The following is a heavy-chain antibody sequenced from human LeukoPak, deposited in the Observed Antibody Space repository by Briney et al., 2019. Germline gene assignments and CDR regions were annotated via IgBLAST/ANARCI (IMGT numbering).Heavy chain of an antibody. CDR2: IYYSGST. V-gene: IGHV4-59*08. Sequence: SETLSLTCAVYGGSFSSYYWSWIRQPPGKGLEWIGYIYYSGSTNYNPSLKSRVTISVDTSKNQFSLKLSSVTAADTAVYYCARQGYSSGWFKIDYWGQGTLVTVSS. CDR1: GGSFSSYY. J-gene: IGHJ4*02. D-gene: IGHD6-19*01. CDR3: ARQGYSSGWFKIDY.